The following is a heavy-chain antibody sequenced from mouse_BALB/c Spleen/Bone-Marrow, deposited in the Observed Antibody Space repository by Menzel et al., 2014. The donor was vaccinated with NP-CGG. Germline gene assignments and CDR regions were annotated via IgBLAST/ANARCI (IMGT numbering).Heavy chain of an antibody. V-gene: IGHV1-87*01. Sequence: VQVVESGAELARPGASVKLSCKASGYTFTSYWMQWVKQRPGQGLEWIGAIYPGDGDTRYTQKFKGKATLTADKSSSTAYMQLSSLASEDSAVYYCAREGSSPYYFDYWGQGTTLTVSS. CDR1: GYTFTSYW. CDR3: AREGSSPYYFDY. J-gene: IGHJ2*01. D-gene: IGHD1-1*01. CDR2: IYPGDGDT.